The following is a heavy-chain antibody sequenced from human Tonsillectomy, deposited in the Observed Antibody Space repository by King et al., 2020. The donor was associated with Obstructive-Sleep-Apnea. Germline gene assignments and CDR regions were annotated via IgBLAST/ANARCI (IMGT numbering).Heavy chain of an antibody. Sequence: VQLVESGVEVKKPGESLRISCKGSGYTFTSYWITWVRQMPGKGLEWMGRIDPSDSQTNYRPSFQGHVTFSADKSINTAYLQWSSRKASATAMYYCAGPGSGYDTNFDNWGQGTLVTVSS. J-gene: IGHJ4*01. CDR1: GYTFTSYW. CDR2: IDPSDSQT. V-gene: IGHV5-10-1*03. CDR3: AGPGSGYDTNFDN. D-gene: IGHD5-12*01.